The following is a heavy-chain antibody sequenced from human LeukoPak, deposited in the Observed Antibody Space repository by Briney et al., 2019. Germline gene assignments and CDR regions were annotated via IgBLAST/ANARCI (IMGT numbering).Heavy chain of an antibody. V-gene: IGHV1-2*02. CDR3: ARIRAAGSGMDV. CDR1: GHTFTGYY. D-gene: IGHD6-13*01. J-gene: IGHJ6*02. Sequence: ASVKVSCKASGHTFTGYYIHWVRQAPGQGFEWMGWISPNSGGTSYAQNFQGRVTLTRDTSISTAYMEVSRLTYDGTAVYYCARIRAAGSGMDVWGQGTTVTASS. CDR2: ISPNSGGT.